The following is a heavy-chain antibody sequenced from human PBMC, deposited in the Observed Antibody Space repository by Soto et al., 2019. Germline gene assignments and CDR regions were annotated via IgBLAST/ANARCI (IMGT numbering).Heavy chain of an antibody. CDR1: GGSFSGYY. D-gene: IGHD3-10*01. Sequence: QVQLQQWGAGLLKPSETLSLTCAVYGGSFSGYYWSWIRQPPGKGLEWIGEINHSGSTNYNPSLKSRVTISVDTSKNQFSLKLSSVTAADTAVYYCARGPVGRGVTLYYYYYYMDVWGKGTTVTVSS. V-gene: IGHV4-34*01. J-gene: IGHJ6*03. CDR3: ARGPVGRGVTLYYYYYYMDV. CDR2: INHSGST.